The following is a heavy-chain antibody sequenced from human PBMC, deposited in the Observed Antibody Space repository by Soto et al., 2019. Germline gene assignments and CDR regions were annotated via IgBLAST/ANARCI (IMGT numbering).Heavy chain of an antibody. Sequence: PPGSLRPSGSQSGFSFTNYGFHSVPLAPGKELEWVAVIWHDGKITYYGDSVKGRFTIPRDDSENMVYLQMTSLRVEDTALYSCATAVDYSKIFDAWGQGKLVADSS. V-gene: IGHV3-33*01. CDR2: IWHDGKIT. CDR3: ATAVDYSKIFDA. D-gene: IGHD4-4*01. CDR1: GFSFTNYG. J-gene: IGHJ4*02.